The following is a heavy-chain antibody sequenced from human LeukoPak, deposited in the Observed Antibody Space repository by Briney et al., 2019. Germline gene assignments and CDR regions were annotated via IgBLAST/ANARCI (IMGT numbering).Heavy chain of an antibody. CDR2: INPDRGST. CDR3: ARGGGYCSSTSCYLYHMDV. J-gene: IGHJ6*03. V-gene: IGHV1-2*06. Sequence: AAVNVSCKASGYPFIVYYMHWVRQAPGQGLEWMGRINPDRGSTNYAQKFQGRVTMTRDTALSTAYMELRRLRSDDTAVYYWARGGGYCSSTSCYLYHMDVWGKGTTVTVSS. D-gene: IGHD2-2*01. CDR1: GYPFIVYY.